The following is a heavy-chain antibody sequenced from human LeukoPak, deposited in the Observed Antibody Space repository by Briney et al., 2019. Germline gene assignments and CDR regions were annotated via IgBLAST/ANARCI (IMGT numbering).Heavy chain of an antibody. CDR2: IYSVGST. CDR3: AGRTAAQDYYMDV. CDR1: GFSVSINF. J-gene: IGHJ6*03. V-gene: IGHV3-53*01. D-gene: IGHD5-18*01. Sequence: PGGSLRLSCAASGFSVSINFMGWVRPAPGKGLEWVSVIYSVGSTYYADSVKGRFTISKDNSKNTLWLQMNSVRDEDTAVYYCAGRTAAQDYYMDVWGKGTTVTISS.